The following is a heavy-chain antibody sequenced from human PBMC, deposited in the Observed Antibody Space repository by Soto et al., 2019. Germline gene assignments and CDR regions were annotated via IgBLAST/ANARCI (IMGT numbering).Heavy chain of an antibody. CDR1: GGSISSYY. D-gene: IGHD1-26*01. CDR2: IYYSGST. V-gene: IGHV4-59*01. J-gene: IGHJ5*02. Sequence: NPSETLSLTCTVSGGSISSYYWSWIRQPPGKGLEWIGYIYYSGSTNYNPSLKSRVTISVDTSKNQFSLKLSSVTAADTAVYYCARDLGKPNWFDPWGQGTLVTVSS. CDR3: ARDLGKPNWFDP.